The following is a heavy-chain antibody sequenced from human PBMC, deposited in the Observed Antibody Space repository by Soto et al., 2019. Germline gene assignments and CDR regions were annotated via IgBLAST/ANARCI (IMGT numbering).Heavy chain of an antibody. Sequence: QVQLQESGPGLVKPSGTLSLTCAVSGGSISSSNWWSWVRQPPGKGLEGIGEIYHSGSTNYNPALTSRVTISVDKSTIQFSLTLSSVTAADTAVYYCARVSGSYSYGMDVWGQGTTVTVSS. CDR2: IYHSGST. CDR1: GGSISSSNW. CDR3: ARVSGSYSYGMDV. J-gene: IGHJ6*02. D-gene: IGHD1-26*01. V-gene: IGHV4-4*02.